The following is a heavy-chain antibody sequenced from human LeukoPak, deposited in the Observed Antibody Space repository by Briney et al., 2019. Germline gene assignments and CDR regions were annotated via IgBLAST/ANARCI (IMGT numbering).Heavy chain of an antibody. Sequence: GGSLRLSCAASRFTFSSYSMNWVRQAPGEGLEWVSSISSSSSYIYYADSVKGRFTISRDNAKNSLYLQMNSLRAEDTALYYCARDYFGSPSALDYWGQGTLVTVSS. CDR2: ISSSSSYI. D-gene: IGHD1-26*01. J-gene: IGHJ4*02. V-gene: IGHV3-21*04. CDR3: ARDYFGSPSALDY. CDR1: RFTFSSYS.